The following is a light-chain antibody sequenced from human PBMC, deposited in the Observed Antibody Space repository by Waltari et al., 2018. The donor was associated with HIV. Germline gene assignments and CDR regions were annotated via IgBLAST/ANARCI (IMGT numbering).Light chain of an antibody. V-gene: IGLV2-23*02. CDR2: EVS. CDR3: CSYAGSSTLV. J-gene: IGLJ3*02. Sequence: QSALTQPASVSGSPGQSITISCTGTSSDVGSYNLVSWYQQHPGKAPTLMIYEVSKRPSGVSNRFSGSKSGNTASLTISGLQAEDEADYYCCSYAGSSTLVFGGGTKLTVL. CDR1: SSDVGSYNL.